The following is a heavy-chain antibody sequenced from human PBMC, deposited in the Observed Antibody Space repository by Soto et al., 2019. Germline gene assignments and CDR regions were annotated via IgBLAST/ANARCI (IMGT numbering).Heavy chain of an antibody. Sequence: SETLSLTCTVSGGSISSSSYYWGWIRQPPGKGLEWIGSIYYSGSTYYNPSLKSRVTISVDTSKNQFSLKLSSVTAADTAVYYCARVPATAIQNWFDPWGQGTLVTVSS. D-gene: IGHD2-21*02. CDR1: GGSISSSSYY. CDR3: ARVPATAIQNWFDP. V-gene: IGHV4-39*01. J-gene: IGHJ5*02. CDR2: IYYSGST.